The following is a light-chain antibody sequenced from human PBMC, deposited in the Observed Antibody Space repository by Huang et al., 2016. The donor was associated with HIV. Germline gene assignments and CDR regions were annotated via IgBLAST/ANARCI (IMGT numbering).Light chain of an antibody. CDR3: QQRSDWPLT. CDR2: GAS. J-gene: IGKJ4*01. Sequence: EIVLTQSPATLSLSPGERATLSCRASQSVSAYLAWYQQKPGQAPRLLIYGASNRATGIPARFSGRGYGTDFTLTISSLEPEDFAVYYCQQRSDWPLTFGGGTKVEIK. V-gene: IGKV3-11*01. CDR1: QSVSAY.